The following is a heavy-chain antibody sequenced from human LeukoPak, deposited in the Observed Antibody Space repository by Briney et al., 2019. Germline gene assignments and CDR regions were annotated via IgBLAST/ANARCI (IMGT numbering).Heavy chain of an antibody. CDR1: GFTFSSYA. V-gene: IGHV3-23*01. Sequence: GGSLRLSCAASGFTFSSYAMSWVRQAPGKGLEWVSAISGSGGSTYYADSVKGRFTISRDNSKNTLYLQMNSLRAEDTAVYYCGKDPTHPAYYYDSTDAFDIWGQGTMVTVSS. CDR2: ISGSGGST. CDR3: GKDPTHPAYYYDSTDAFDI. J-gene: IGHJ3*02. D-gene: IGHD3-22*01.